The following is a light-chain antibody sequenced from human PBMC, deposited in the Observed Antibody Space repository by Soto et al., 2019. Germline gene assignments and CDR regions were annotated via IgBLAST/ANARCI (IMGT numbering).Light chain of an antibody. CDR1: QDISNY. J-gene: IGKJ3*01. CDR3: QQLNSYPLT. V-gene: IGKV1-9*01. Sequence: DIQLTQSPSFLSASVGDRCTITCRASQDISNYLVWYQQKPGKAPKPLXYAASTLQSGVPSRFRGSGSGTEFTLTISRLPPEDFATYYCQQLNSYPLTFGPGTKVDIK. CDR2: AAS.